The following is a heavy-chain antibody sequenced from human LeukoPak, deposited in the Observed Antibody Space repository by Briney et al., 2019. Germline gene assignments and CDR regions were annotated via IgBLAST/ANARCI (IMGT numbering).Heavy chain of an antibody. Sequence: GGSLRLSCAASGFTFSSYSMNWVRQAPGKGLEWVSYISSSSTIYYADSVKGRFTISRDNAKNSLYLQMNSLRDENTAVYYCATRGLGYYYDSSGYYNAFDIWGQGTMVTVSS. J-gene: IGHJ3*02. D-gene: IGHD3-22*01. CDR1: GFTFSSYS. CDR2: ISSSSTI. CDR3: ATRGLGYYYDSSGYYNAFDI. V-gene: IGHV3-48*02.